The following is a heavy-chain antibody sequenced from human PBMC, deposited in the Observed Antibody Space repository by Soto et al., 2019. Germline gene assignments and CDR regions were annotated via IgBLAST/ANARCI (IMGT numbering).Heavy chain of an antibody. CDR1: GFTFSSYA. Sequence: GGSLKLSCAASGFTFSSYAMSWVRQAPGKGLEWVSAISGSGGSTYYADSVKGRFTISRDNSKNTLYLQMNSLRAEDTAVYYCAKYYGSGSYLFDYWGQGTLVTVSS. D-gene: IGHD3-10*01. V-gene: IGHV3-23*01. CDR3: AKYYGSGSYLFDY. J-gene: IGHJ4*02. CDR2: ISGSGGST.